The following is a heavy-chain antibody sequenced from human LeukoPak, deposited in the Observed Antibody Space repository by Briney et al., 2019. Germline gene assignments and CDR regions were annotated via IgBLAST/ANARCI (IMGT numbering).Heavy chain of an antibody. D-gene: IGHD5-12*01. Sequence: SETLSLTCTVSGASIFGSDYYWGWIRQPPGKGLEWIGSIYYSGSTFYNPSLRSRVTISVDTSKNQFSLKLRSVSAADTAEYYCARHVGTGYDNLDYWGQGTLVTVSS. V-gene: IGHV4-39*01. J-gene: IGHJ4*02. CDR2: IYYSGST. CDR1: GASIFGSDYY. CDR3: ARHVGTGYDNLDY.